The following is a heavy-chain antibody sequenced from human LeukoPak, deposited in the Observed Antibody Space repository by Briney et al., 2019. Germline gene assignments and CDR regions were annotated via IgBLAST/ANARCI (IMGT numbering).Heavy chain of an antibody. CDR2: IIPIFGTA. V-gene: IGHV1-69*05. Sequence: GASVKVSCKASGGTFSSYAISWVRQAPGQGLEWMGGIIPIFGTANYTQKLQGRVTITRNESRRRASMNLSSRQPWDQAVKYRRSAPGGAAFDYWGQGTLVTVSS. CDR3: RSAPGGAAFDY. J-gene: IGHJ4*02. CDR1: GGTFSSYA. D-gene: IGHD4/OR15-4a*01.